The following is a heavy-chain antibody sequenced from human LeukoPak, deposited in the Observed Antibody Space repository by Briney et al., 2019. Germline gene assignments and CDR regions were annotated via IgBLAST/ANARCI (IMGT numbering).Heavy chain of an antibody. CDR3: ARDLYTVTTIYFDY. D-gene: IGHD4-17*01. V-gene: IGHV3-30*02. CDR1: GFTFSSYG. CDR2: IRYDGSNK. J-gene: IGHJ4*02. Sequence: GGSLRLSCAASGFTFSSYGMHWVRQAPGKGLEWVAFIRYDGSNKYYADSVKGRFTISRDNSKNTLYLQMNSLRAEDTAVYYCARDLYTVTTIYFDYWGQGTLVTVSS.